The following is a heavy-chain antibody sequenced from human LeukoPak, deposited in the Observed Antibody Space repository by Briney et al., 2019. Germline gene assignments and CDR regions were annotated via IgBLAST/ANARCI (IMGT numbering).Heavy chain of an antibody. D-gene: IGHD1-26*01. Sequence: SAKVSCKASGGTFSSYAISWVRQAPGQGLEWMGGIIPIFGIANYAQKFQGRVTITADESTSTDYMELSSLRSEDTAVYYCALGSSGGNEDWFDPWGQGTLVSVSA. CDR2: IIPIFGIA. CDR3: ALGSSGGNEDWFDP. J-gene: IGHJ5*02. V-gene: IGHV1-69*13. CDR1: GGTFSSYA.